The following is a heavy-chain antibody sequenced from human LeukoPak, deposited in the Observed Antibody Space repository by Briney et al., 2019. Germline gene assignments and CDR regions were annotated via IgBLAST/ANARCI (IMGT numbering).Heavy chain of an antibody. J-gene: IGHJ4*02. CDR1: GFTFSSYG. CDR3: ARDRGYFDYFDY. V-gene: IGHV3-33*01. D-gene: IGHD3-9*01. Sequence: GRSLRLSCSASGFTFSSYGMHWVRQAPGKGLEWVAVIWYDGSNKYYADSVKGRFTIPRDNSKNTLYLQMNSLRGEDTAVYYCARDRGYFDYFDYWGQGTLVTVSS. CDR2: IWYDGSNK.